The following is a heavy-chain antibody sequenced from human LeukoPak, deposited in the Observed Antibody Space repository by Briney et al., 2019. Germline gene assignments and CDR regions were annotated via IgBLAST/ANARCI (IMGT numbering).Heavy chain of an antibody. D-gene: IGHD5-18*01. CDR3: ARDQRIQLWPLDY. V-gene: IGHV3-21*01. CDR1: GFTFSSYS. J-gene: IGHJ4*02. Sequence: GGSPRLSCAASGFTFSSYSMNWVRQAPGKGLEWVSSISSSSSYIYYADSVKGRFTISRDNAKNSLYPQMNSLRAEDTAVYYCARDQRIQLWPLDYWGQGTLVTVSS. CDR2: ISSSSSYI.